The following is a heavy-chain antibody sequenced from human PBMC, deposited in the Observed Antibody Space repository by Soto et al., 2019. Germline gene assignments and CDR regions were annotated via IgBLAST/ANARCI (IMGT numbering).Heavy chain of an antibody. CDR3: ARDPHEFWTSYWFDP. CDR1: GYTFTSYG. CDR2: ISAYDGKT. D-gene: IGHD3-3*01. V-gene: IGHV1-18*01. J-gene: IGHJ5*02. Sequence: ASVKVSCKASGYTFTSYGINWVRQAPGQGLELMGWISAYDGKTTYAEKFQGRVTMTTDTSTSTAYMELRSLRSDDTAIYYCARDPHEFWTSYWFDPWGQGTPVTVSS.